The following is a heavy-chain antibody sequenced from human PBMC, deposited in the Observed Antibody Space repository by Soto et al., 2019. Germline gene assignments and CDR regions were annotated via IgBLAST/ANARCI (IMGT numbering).Heavy chain of an antibody. CDR2: ISGSGGST. Sequence: EVQLLESGGGLVQPGGSLRLSCAASGFTFSSYAMSWVRQAPGKGLEWVSAISGSGGSTYYADSVKGRFTISRDNSKNTQYRQMNSQRTEDTAVYNCAKVLSTYAFWRGYLSIDYWGQGTLVTVSS. J-gene: IGHJ4*02. V-gene: IGHV3-23*01. CDR3: AKVLSTYAFWRGYLSIDY. CDR1: GFTFSSYA. D-gene: IGHD3-3*01.